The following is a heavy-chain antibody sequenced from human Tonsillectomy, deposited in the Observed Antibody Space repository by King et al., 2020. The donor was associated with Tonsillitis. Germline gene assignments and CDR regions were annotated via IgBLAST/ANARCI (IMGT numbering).Heavy chain of an antibody. J-gene: IGHJ3*02. CDR2: ISYDGSNK. CDR1: GFTFSSYA. Sequence: VQLVESGGGVVQPGRSLRLSCAASGFTFSSYAMHWVRQAPGKGLEWVAVISYDGSNKYYADSVKGRFTISRDNSKNTLYLQMNSLRAEDTAVYYCACGLYGDYAEGAFDIWGQGTTVTVSS. V-gene: IGHV3-30-3*01. D-gene: IGHD4-17*01. CDR3: ACGLYGDYAEGAFDI.